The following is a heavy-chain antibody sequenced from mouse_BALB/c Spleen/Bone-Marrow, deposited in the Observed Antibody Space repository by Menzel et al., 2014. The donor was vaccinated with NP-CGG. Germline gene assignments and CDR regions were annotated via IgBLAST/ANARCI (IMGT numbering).Heavy chain of an antibody. V-gene: IGHV7-3*02. J-gene: IGHJ2*01. CDR1: GFTFTDYY. CDR3: ARALIVLDY. Sequence: EVHLVESGGGLVQPGGSLRLSCATSGFTFTDYYMSWVRQPPGKALEWLGFIRNKANGYTTEYSASVKGRFTISRDNSQSILYLQMNTLRAEDSATYYCARALIVLDYWGQGTTLTVSS. CDR2: IRNKANGYTT.